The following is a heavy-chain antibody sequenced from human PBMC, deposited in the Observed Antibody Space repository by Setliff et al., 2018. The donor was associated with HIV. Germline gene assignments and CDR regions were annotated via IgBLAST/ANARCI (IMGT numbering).Heavy chain of an antibody. V-gene: IGHV4-31*02. CDR2: IFYNENT. J-gene: IGHJ4*02. CDR3: ARGRPFGKFVDYFDS. CDR1: GFTFRSYG. Sequence: LRLSCAVSGFTFRSYGMSWIRQHPGKGLEWIGYIFYNENTQYDPSLKSRVSMSVDTSKNQFSLNLRTVTAADTAIYFCARGRPFGKFVDYFDSWGQGKLVTVSS. D-gene: IGHD2-21*01.